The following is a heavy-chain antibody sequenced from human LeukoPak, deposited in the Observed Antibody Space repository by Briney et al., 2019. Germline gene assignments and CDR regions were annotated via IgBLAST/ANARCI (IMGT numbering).Heavy chain of an antibody. CDR1: GGSFSGYY. CDR2: INHSGST. J-gene: IGHJ4*02. V-gene: IGHV4-34*01. CDR3: ARLLAAADY. D-gene: IGHD6-13*01. Sequence: SETLSLTCAVYGGSFSGYYWSWIRQPPGKGLEWIGEINHSGSTNYNPSLKSRVTKSVDTSKNQFSLKLSSVTAADTAVYYCARLLAAADYWGQGTLVTVSS.